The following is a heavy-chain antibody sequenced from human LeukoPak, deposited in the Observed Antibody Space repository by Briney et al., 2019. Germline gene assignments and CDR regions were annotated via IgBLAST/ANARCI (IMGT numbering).Heavy chain of an antibody. Sequence: PRASVKVSCKASGYTFTGYYMHWVRQAPGQGLEWMGWINPNTGGTNYAQKFQGRVTMTRDTSISTAYMELSSLTSDDTAMYYCARNEPFDYWGQGTLVTVSS. CDR3: ARNEPFDY. D-gene: IGHD1-14*01. J-gene: IGHJ4*02. CDR2: INPNTGGT. CDR1: GYTFTGYY. V-gene: IGHV1-2*02.